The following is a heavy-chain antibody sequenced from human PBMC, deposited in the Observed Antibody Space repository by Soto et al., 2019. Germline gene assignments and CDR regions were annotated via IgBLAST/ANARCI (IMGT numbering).Heavy chain of an antibody. CDR1: GFTFSDYY. J-gene: IGHJ4*02. V-gene: IGHV3-11*06. Sequence: PGGSLRLSCAASGFTFSDYYMSWIRQAPGKGLEWVSYISSSSSYTNYADSVKGRFTISRDNAKNSLYLQMNSLRAEDTAVYYCARVRLGYRSGWYWENWGQGTLVTVSS. CDR2: ISSSSSYT. D-gene: IGHD6-19*01. CDR3: ARVRLGYRSGWYWEN.